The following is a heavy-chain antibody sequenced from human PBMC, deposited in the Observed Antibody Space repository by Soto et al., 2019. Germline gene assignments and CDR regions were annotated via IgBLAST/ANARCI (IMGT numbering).Heavy chain of an antibody. CDR2: ISASGGGST. V-gene: IGHV3-23*01. Sequence: EVQLLESGGGLVQPGGSLRLSCAASGFTFSSHVMSWVRQAPGKGLEWVSSISASGGGSTDDADSVKGRFTISRDNSKNTLYRQMNNLRAEDTVIYYCAKGSYGSESYYKRDQGSGFDPWGQGTLVTVSS. D-gene: IGHD3-10*01. J-gene: IGHJ5*02. CDR1: GFTFSSHV. CDR3: AKGSYGSESYYKRDQGSGFDP.